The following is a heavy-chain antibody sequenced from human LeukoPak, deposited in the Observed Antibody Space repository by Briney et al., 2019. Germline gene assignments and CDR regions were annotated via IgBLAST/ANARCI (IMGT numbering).Heavy chain of an antibody. CDR3: AKAEDSSSGYLFDY. D-gene: IGHD6-13*01. J-gene: IGHJ4*02. CDR2: MLYDGSNK. CDR1: GFTLSSSG. V-gene: IGHV3-30*18. Sequence: PGGSLRLSCAASGFTLSSSGMDWVRQAPGKGLGWVAVMLYDGSNKYYAASVKGPSTISRDNSKNTLYLQMNSLRAKDTAVYYCAKAEDSSSGYLFDYWGQGTLVTVSS.